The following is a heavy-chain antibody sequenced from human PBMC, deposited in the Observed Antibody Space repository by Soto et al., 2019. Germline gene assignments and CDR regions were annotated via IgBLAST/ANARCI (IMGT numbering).Heavy chain of an antibody. CDR2: IIPIFGTA. V-gene: IGHV1-69*01. J-gene: IGHJ6*02. CDR1: GFTFSSYA. Sequence: VQLLESGGGLVQPGGSLRLSCAASGFTFSSYAISWVRQAPGQGLEWMGGIIPIFGTANYAQKFQGRVTITADESTSTAYMELSSLRSEDTAVYYCARNGGSYGPTYYYGMDVWGQGTTVTVSS. D-gene: IGHD1-26*01. CDR3: ARNGGSYGPTYYYGMDV.